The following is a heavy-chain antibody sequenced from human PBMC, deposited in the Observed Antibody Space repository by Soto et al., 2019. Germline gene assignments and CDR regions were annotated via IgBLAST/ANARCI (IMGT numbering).Heavy chain of an antibody. Sequence: GASVKVSCKASVYTFTSYGISWVRQAPGQGLEWMGWISAYNGNTNYAQKLQGRVTMTTDTSTSTAYMELRSLRSDDTAVYYCARSVYPYGSGSYYPSNYWGQGTLVTVS. CDR1: VYTFTSYG. CDR2: ISAYNGNT. V-gene: IGHV1-18*04. J-gene: IGHJ4*02. D-gene: IGHD3-10*01. CDR3: ARSVYPYGSGSYYPSNY.